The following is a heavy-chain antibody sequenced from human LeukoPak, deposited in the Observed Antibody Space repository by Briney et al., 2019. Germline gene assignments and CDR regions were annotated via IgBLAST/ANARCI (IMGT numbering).Heavy chain of an antibody. J-gene: IGHJ6*02. CDR1: GFTFGSYA. D-gene: IGHD3-3*01. CDR2: ISGSGGST. CDR3: AKALRFLSYYGMDV. Sequence: GGSLRLSCAASGFTFGSYAMSWVRQAPGKGLEWVSAISGSGGSTYYADSVKGRFTISRDNSKNTLYLQMNSLRAEDTAVYYCAKALRFLSYYGMDVWGQGTTVTVSS. V-gene: IGHV3-23*01.